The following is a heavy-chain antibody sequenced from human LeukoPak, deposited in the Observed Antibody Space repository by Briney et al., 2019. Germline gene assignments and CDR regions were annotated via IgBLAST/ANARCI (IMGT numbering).Heavy chain of an antibody. V-gene: IGHV4-4*02. CDR3: ARESGSHLWWSWLNP. CDR1: RGSISSNTW. Sequence: PSGTLSLTCAVSRGSISSNTWWSWVRQPPGKGLEWIGEIVYSGSTNYNPSLKSRVTISVDTSKNQFSLKLNSVTAADTAVYYCARESGSHLWWSWLNPWGQGTLVTVSS. D-gene: IGHD3-16*01. CDR2: IVYSGST. J-gene: IGHJ5*02.